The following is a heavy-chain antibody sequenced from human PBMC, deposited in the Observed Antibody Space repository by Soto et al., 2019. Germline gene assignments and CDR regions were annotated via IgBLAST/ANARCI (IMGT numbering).Heavy chain of an antibody. CDR3: ARHRQGGADYDFWSGYYQYYFDY. V-gene: IGHV4-39*01. Sequence: SETLSLTCTVSGGSISSSSYYWGWIRQPPGKGLEWIGSIYYSGSTYYNPSLKSRVTISVDTSKNQFSLKLSSVTAADTAVYYCARHRQGGADYDFWSGYYQYYFDYWGQGTLVTVSS. D-gene: IGHD3-3*01. CDR1: GGSISSSSYY. J-gene: IGHJ4*02. CDR2: IYYSGST.